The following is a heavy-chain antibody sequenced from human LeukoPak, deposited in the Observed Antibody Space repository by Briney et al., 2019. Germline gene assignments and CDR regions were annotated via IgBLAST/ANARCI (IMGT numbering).Heavy chain of an antibody. CDR1: GGSISSGDYY. D-gene: IGHD2-15*01. V-gene: IGHV4-30-4*01. J-gene: IGHJ5*02. CDR3: ARVSGPVAFDP. Sequence: SETLSLTCTVSGGSISSGDYYLSWIRQPPGKGLEWIGYIYYSGSTYYNPSLKSRVTISVDTSKNQFSLKLSSVTAADTAVYYCARVSGPVAFDPWGQGTLVTVSS. CDR2: IYYSGST.